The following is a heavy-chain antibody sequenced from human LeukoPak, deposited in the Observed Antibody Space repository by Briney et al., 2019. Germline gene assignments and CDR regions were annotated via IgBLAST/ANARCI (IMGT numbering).Heavy chain of an antibody. CDR1: GYTFTSYG. V-gene: IGHV1-18*01. D-gene: IGHD4-17*01. CDR3: ARMVRYGDYVDY. Sequence: ASVKVSCKASGYTFTSYGISWVRQAPGQGLEWMGWISAYNGNTNSAQKLQGRVTMTTDTSTSTAYMELRSLRSDDTAVYYCARMVRYGDYVDYWGQGTLVTVSS. CDR2: ISAYNGNT. J-gene: IGHJ4*02.